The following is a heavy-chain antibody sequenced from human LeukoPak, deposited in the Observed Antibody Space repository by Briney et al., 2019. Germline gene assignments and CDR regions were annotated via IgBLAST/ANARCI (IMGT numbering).Heavy chain of an antibody. Sequence: GASVKVSCKASGYTFTVYYMHWVRQAPGQGLEWMGWINPNSGGTNYAQKFQGRVTMTRDTSTSTAYMELSRLRSDDTAVYYCARDRGYCSSTSCPLLGDYGNWGQGTLVTVSS. V-gene: IGHV1-2*02. J-gene: IGHJ4*02. D-gene: IGHD2-2*01. CDR1: GYTFTVYY. CDR3: ARDRGYCSSTSCPLLGDYGN. CDR2: INPNSGGT.